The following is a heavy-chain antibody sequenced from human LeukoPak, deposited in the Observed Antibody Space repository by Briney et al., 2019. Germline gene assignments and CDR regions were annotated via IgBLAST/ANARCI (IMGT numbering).Heavy chain of an antibody. CDR3: ARPSGYYDSSVAFDI. V-gene: IGHV3-74*01. CDR2: INSDGSST. D-gene: IGHD3-22*01. Sequence: GGSLRLSCAASGFTFSSYWMHWVRQAPGKGLVWVSRINSDGSSTSYADSVNGRFTISRDNAKNTLYLQMNSLRAEDTAVYYCARPSGYYDSSVAFDIWGQGTMVTVSS. CDR1: GFTFSSYW. J-gene: IGHJ3*02.